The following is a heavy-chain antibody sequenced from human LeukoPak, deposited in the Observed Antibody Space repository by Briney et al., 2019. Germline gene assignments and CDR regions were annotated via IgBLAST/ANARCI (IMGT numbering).Heavy chain of an antibody. V-gene: IGHV3-30-3*01. CDR3: ASYNNNWAKFDC. J-gene: IGHJ4*02. Sequence: GRSLRLSCAASGFTFSRHYMHWVRQAPGKGLWWVSAISSDGSNEDYADSVQSRFTISRDNSKNTLYLQMNRLREEDTAVYYFASYNNNWAKFDCWGEGTVVIVSS. CDR2: ISSDGSNE. CDR1: GFTFSRHY. D-gene: IGHD1-1*01.